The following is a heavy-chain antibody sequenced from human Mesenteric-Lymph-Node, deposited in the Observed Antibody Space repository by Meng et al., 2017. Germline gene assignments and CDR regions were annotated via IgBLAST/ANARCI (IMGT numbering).Heavy chain of an antibody. D-gene: IGHD3-9*01. CDR1: GWFRSDAF. Sequence: QVLCGPGGAGLVKPEETLSLTGAVHGWFRSDAFLTWIRQSPGKGLEWIGEIHPSGTANYSPSLQSRVIITRDTSKNQFSLTLSSVTAADTAVYYCARGLDWAKTGIFWGQGTLVTVSS. CDR2: IHPSGTA. V-gene: IGHV4-34*01. CDR3: ARGLDWAKTGIF. J-gene: IGHJ4*02.